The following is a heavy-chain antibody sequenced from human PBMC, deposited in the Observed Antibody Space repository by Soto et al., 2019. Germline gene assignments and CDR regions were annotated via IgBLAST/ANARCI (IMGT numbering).Heavy chain of an antibody. J-gene: IGHJ4*02. CDR1: GGSISSSSYY. V-gene: IGHV4-39*07. CDR3: PRRYGGNFDY. CDR2: IYYSGST. Sequence: PSGTLSLTCTVSGGSISSSSYYWGWIRQPPGKGLEWIGSIYYSGSTYYNPSLKSRVTISVDTSKNQFSLKLSSVTAADTAVYYCPRRYGGNFDYWGQGTLVTVSS. D-gene: IGHD3-16*01.